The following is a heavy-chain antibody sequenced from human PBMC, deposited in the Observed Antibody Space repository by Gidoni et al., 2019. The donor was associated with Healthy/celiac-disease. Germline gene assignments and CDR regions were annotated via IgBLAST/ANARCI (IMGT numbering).Heavy chain of an antibody. CDR3: AGHRPYYYDSSGYYAGFDY. V-gene: IGHV3-48*03. CDR1: GFTFSSYA. D-gene: IGHD3-22*01. CDR2: ISSSGSTI. Sequence: EVQLVESGGGLVQPGGSLRLSCAASGFTFSSYAMSWVRQAQGKGLEWVSYISSSGSTIYYADSVNGRFTISRDNAKNSLYLQMNSLRAEDTAVYYCAGHRPYYYDSSGYYAGFDYWGQGTLVTVSS. J-gene: IGHJ4*02.